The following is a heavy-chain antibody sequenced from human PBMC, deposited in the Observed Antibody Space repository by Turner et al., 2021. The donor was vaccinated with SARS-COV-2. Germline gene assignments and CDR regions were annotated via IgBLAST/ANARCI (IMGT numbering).Heavy chain of an antibody. V-gene: IGHV5-10-1*03. CDR1: GYSFTIYW. CDR3: ARHPAPRLYWFDP. CDR2: IDPSDYYT. J-gene: IGHJ5*02. D-gene: IGHD6-25*01. Sequence: EVQLVQSGAEMKKPGESLRISCKGSGYSFTIYWISWVRQMPGKGLEWMGRIDPSDYYTNYSPSFQGHVTISADKSISTAYLQWSSLKASDTAMYYCARHPAPRLYWFDPWGQGTLVTVSS.